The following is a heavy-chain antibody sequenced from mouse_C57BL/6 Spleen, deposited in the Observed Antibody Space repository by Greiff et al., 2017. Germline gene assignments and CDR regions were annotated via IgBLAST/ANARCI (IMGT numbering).Heavy chain of an antibody. J-gene: IGHJ3*01. CDR3: ARSRTDSSGSVGFAY. CDR1: GYTFTSYW. V-gene: IGHV1-69*01. CDR2: IGPSDSYT. Sequence: QVQLQQSGAELVMPGASVKLSCKASGYTFTSYWMHWVKQRPGQGLEWIGEIGPSDSYTNYNQKFKGKSTLTVDKSSSTAYMQLSSLTSGDSAVYYCARSRTDSSGSVGFAYWGQGTLVTVSA. D-gene: IGHD3-2*02.